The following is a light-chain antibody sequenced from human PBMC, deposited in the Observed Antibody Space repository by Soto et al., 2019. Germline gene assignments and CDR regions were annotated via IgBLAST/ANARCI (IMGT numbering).Light chain of an antibody. CDR2: GAS. CDR3: QQYGRSPWT. V-gene: IGKV3-20*01. J-gene: IGKJ1*01. CDR1: QSVSSNS. Sequence: EIVLTQSPGTLSLSPGERATLSCRASQSVSSNSLAWYQQKPGQAPRLLIYGASSRATGIPDRFSGSGSGTDFTLTISRLAPEAFAVYYCQQYGRSPWTFGQGTKVEIK.